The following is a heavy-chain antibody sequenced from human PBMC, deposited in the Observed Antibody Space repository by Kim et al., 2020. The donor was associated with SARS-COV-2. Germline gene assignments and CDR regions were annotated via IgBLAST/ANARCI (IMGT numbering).Heavy chain of an antibody. CDR3: AKAFGGLGRGVIG. D-gene: IGHD3-16*01. V-gene: IGHV4-39*01. Sequence: YNPSRKSRVTLSVDTSKNQFSVRLSSETAADTAVYYCAKAFGGLGRGVIGWGQGTLVTVSS. J-gene: IGHJ4*02.